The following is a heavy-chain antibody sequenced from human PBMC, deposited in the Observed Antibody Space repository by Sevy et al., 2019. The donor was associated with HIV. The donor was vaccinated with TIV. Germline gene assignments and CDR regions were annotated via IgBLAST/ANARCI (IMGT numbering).Heavy chain of an antibody. D-gene: IGHD3-22*01. CDR1: GFTFTSYA. J-gene: IGHJ4*02. CDR2: VSGSGGST. Sequence: GGSLRLSCAVSGFTFTSYAMHWVRQAPGKGLEWVSGVSGSGGSTYYADSMKGRFTISRDNSRNTLHLQINSLRAEDTAVYYCAKDLAYDNTYIDYWGQGTLVTVSS. CDR3: AKDLAYDNTYIDY. V-gene: IGHV3-23*01.